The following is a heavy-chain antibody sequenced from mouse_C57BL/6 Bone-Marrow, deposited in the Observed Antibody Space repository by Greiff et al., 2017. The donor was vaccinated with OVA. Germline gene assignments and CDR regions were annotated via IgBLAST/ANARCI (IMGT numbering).Heavy chain of an antibody. CDR2: INPYNGGT. Sequence: VQLQESGPVLVKPGASVKMSCKASGYTFTDYYMNWVKQSHGKSLEWIGVINPYNGGTSYNQKFKGKATLTVDKSSSTAYMELNSLTSEDSAVYYCARDGNYVLYFDYWGQGTTLTVSS. J-gene: IGHJ2*01. CDR3: ARDGNYVLYFDY. V-gene: IGHV1-19*01. CDR1: GYTFTDYY. D-gene: IGHD2-1*01.